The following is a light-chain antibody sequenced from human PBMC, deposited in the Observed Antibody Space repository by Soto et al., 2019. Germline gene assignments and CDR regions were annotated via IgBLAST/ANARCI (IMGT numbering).Light chain of an antibody. V-gene: IGKV3-20*01. CDR1: QSVSSSY. Sequence: EIVLTQSPGTLSLSPGERATLSCRASQSVSSSYLAWYQQKPGQAPRLLIYDASSRATGIPDRFSGSGSGTDFTLTISRLEPEDFAVYYCQQYGSSPVTFGQGTKLEIK. CDR3: QQYGSSPVT. J-gene: IGKJ2*01. CDR2: DAS.